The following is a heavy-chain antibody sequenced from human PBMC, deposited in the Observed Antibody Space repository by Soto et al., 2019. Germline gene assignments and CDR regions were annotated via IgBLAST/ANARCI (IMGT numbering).Heavy chain of an antibody. D-gene: IGHD2-2*01. CDR3: ARLVVVAPVANA. V-gene: IGHV4-34*01. Sequence: ETLSLTCAVYGGSFSGYYWSWIRQPPVKGLEWIGEINHTGTTYYSPSLKDRVTISVDTSKNSFSLNLTSVTSAETAVYFCARLVVVAPVANAWGQGTLVTVSS. J-gene: IGHJ5*02. CDR1: GGSFSGYY. CDR2: INHTGTT.